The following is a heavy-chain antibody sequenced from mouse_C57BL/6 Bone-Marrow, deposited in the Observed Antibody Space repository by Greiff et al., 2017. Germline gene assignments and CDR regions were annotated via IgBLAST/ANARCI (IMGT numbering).Heavy chain of an antibody. CDR3: TRITTVVARYFDV. Sequence: EVQLVESGGGLVQPGGSMKLSCVASGFTFSNYWMNWVRQPPDKGLEWVAQIRLKSDNYATHYAESVKGRFTISRDDSKSSVYLQMNNLRAEDTGIYYCTRITTVVARYFDVWGTGTTGTVSS. D-gene: IGHD1-1*01. CDR2: IRLKSDNYAT. V-gene: IGHV6-3*01. J-gene: IGHJ1*03. CDR1: GFTFSNYW.